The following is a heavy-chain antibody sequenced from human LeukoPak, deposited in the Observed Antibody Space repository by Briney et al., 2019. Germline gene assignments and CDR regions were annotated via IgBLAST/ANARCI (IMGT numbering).Heavy chain of an antibody. CDR3: ARDPKISYGLGIHEY. CDR2: INWNGVHM. J-gene: IGHJ4*02. D-gene: IGHD5-18*01. CDR1: GFTFSGSF. V-gene: IGHV3-20*04. Sequence: GGSLRLSCAASGFTFSGSFMHWVRQAPGKGLEWVCGINWNGVHMEYSDSVKGRFTISRDNAKKTLHLQMDSLRVEDTALYYCARDPKISYGLGIHEYWGQGTQVTVSS.